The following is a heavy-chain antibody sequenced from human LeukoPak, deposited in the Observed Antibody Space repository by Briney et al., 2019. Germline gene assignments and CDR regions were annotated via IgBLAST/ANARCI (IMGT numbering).Heavy chain of an antibody. CDR2: INAGTGNT. V-gene: IGHV1-3*01. Sequence: ASVKVSCKASGYTFSSYVMQWVRQAPGQSLEWMGWINAGTGNTEYEQKSRDRVTITRDTSASTAYMELDSLRYEDTAVYYCARDACSSTSCLAYWFDPWGQGTLVTVSS. J-gene: IGHJ5*02. CDR3: ARDACSSTSCLAYWFDP. D-gene: IGHD2-2*01. CDR1: GYTFSSYV.